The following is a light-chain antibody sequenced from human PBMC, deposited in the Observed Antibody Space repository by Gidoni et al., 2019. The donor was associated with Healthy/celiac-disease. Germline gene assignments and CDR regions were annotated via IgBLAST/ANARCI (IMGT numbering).Light chain of an antibody. Sequence: QSALTQPASVSVSPVQSITISCTGTSSDVGGYNSVSWYQQHPGKAPKLMIYEVSNRPSGVSNRFSGSKSGNTASLTISGLQAEDEADYYCSSYTSSSSRVFGGGTKLTVL. CDR3: SSYTSSSSRV. CDR1: SSDVGGYNS. V-gene: IGLV2-14*01. J-gene: IGLJ3*02. CDR2: EVS.